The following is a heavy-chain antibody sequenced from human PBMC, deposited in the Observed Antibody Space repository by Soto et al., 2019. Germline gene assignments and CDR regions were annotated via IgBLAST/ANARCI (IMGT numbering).Heavy chain of an antibody. Sequence: PSETLSLTCTVSGGSISSGGYYWSWIRQHPGKGLEWIGYIYYSGSTYYNPSLKSRVTISVDTSKNQFSLKLSSVTAADTAVYYCATHHGVYDFWSRPQYYYMDVWGKGTTVTIS. CDR3: ATHHGVYDFWSRPQYYYMDV. V-gene: IGHV4-61*08. CDR1: GGSISSGGYY. CDR2: IYYSGST. J-gene: IGHJ6*03. D-gene: IGHD3-3*01.